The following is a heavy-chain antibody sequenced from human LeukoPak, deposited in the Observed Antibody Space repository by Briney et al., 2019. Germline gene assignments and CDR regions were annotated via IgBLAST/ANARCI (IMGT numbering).Heavy chain of an antibody. CDR2: IYTSGST. CDR3: ARVGYCSSTSCYTWVDWSDP. Sequence: SETLSLTCTVSGGSISSGSYYWSWIRQPAGKGLEWIGRIYTSGSTNYNPSLKSRVTISVDTSKNQFSLKLSSVTAADTAVYYCARVGYCSSTSCYTWVDWSDPWGQGTLVTVSS. J-gene: IGHJ5*02. CDR1: GGSISSGSYY. D-gene: IGHD2-2*02. V-gene: IGHV4-61*02.